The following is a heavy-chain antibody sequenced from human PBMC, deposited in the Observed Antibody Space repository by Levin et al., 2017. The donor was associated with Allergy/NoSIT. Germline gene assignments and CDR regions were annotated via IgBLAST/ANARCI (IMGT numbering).Heavy chain of an antibody. J-gene: IGHJ6*02. CDR3: ARDKDGMDV. CDR1: GFTFSSYS. V-gene: IGHV3-48*01. Sequence: GGSLRLSCAASGFTFSSYSLNWVRQAPGKGLEWVSYISSSSSTINYADSVKGRFTISRDNAKNSLYMQMNSLRAEDTAVYYCARDKDGMDVWGQGTTVTVSS. CDR2: ISSSSSTI.